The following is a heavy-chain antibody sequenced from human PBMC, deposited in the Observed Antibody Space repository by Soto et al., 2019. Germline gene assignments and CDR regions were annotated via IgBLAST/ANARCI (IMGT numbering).Heavy chain of an antibody. D-gene: IGHD1-1*01. CDR3: ARERYLARRDAPDS. CDR1: GYTFTIYS. Sequence: ASVKVSCKAYGYTFTIYSFSWVRQAPGQGLEWMGWISGYNGNTNYAQRFQDRVTMTTDTSTSTAYLELRSLRSDDTAVYYFARERYLARRDAPDSWGQGNLATVSS. J-gene: IGHJ4*02. CDR2: ISGYNGNT. V-gene: IGHV1-18*01.